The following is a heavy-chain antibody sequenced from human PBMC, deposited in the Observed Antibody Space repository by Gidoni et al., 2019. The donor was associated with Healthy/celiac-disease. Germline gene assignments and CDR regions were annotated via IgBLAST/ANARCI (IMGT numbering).Heavy chain of an antibody. D-gene: IGHD4-17*01. J-gene: IGHJ3*02. CDR3: ARGRTVTVPAVRWGAFDI. CDR2: INHSGST. Sequence: QVQLQQWGAGLLKPSETLSLTCAVYGGSFSGYYWSWIRPPPGKGLVWIGEINHSGSTNYNPSLKSRVTISVDTSKNQFSLKLSSVTAADTAVYYCARGRTVTVPAVRWGAFDIWGQGTMVTVSS. V-gene: IGHV4-34*01. CDR1: GGSFSGYY.